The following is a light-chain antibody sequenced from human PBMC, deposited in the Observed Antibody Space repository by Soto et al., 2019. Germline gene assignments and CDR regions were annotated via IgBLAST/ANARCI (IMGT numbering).Light chain of an antibody. J-gene: IGKJ1*01. V-gene: IGKV3-20*01. CDR3: QQYGRSPWT. Sequence: EIVLTQSPGTLSLSPGERVTLSCRASQSVSSSYLAWYQQKPGQAPRLLIYGVSNRATGIPDRFSGSGSGTDFTLTISGLEPEDFAVYYCQQYGRSPWTFGQGTKV. CDR1: QSVSSSY. CDR2: GVS.